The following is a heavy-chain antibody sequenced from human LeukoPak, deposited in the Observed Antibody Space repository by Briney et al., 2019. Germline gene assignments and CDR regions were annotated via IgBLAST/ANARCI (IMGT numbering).Heavy chain of an antibody. D-gene: IGHD5-24*01. CDR3: ARGERWLLPPTDY. Sequence: PGGSLRLSCAGSGFSFSSYEMNWVRQAPGKGLEWVSYISSSGSTKYYADSVKGRFTISRDNARNSLYLQMNSLRADDTAVYYCARGERWLLPPTDYWGQGTLVTVSS. J-gene: IGHJ4*02. CDR1: GFSFSSYE. V-gene: IGHV3-48*03. CDR2: ISSSGSTK.